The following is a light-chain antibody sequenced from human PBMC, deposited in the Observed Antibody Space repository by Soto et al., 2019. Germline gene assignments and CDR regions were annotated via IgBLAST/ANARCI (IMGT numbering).Light chain of an antibody. CDR1: QSISTE. V-gene: IGKV3-15*01. J-gene: IGKJ2*01. Sequence: EIVMTQSPATLSVSPGERATLSCRASQSISTELAWYQQKPGQPPRLLIYSASTRPTGVPARFTGSRSGSEFTLTISALQSEDFAVYYCQQGHNWPLTFGQGTRLEI. CDR3: QQGHNWPLT. CDR2: SAS.